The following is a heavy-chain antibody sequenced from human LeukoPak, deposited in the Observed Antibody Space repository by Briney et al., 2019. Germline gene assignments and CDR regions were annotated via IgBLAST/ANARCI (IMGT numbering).Heavy chain of an antibody. CDR3: ARLLCGGDCYSEYYFDY. CDR1: GFTFSNAW. Sequence: KSGGSLRLSCAASGFTFSNAWMSWVRQAPGKGLEWVGRIKSKTDGGTTDYAAPVKGRFTISRDDSKNTLYLQMNSLRAEDTAVYYCARLLCGGDCYSEYYFDYWGQGTLVTVSS. J-gene: IGHJ4*02. V-gene: IGHV3-15*01. CDR2: IKSKTDGGTT. D-gene: IGHD2-21*02.